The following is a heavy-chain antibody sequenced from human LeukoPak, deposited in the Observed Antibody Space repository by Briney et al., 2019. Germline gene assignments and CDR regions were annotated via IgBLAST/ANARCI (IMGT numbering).Heavy chain of an antibody. Sequence: SQTLSLTCAISGDSVSSNSAAWNWIRQSPSRGLEWLGRTYYRSKWFNDYAVSVNSRITIKSDTSKNQFSLQLNSVTPEDTAVYYCARGCSSWYLGWFDPWGQGTLVTVSS. V-gene: IGHV6-1*01. D-gene: IGHD6-13*01. CDR2: TYYRSKWFN. J-gene: IGHJ5*02. CDR3: ARGCSSWYLGWFDP. CDR1: GDSVSSNSAA.